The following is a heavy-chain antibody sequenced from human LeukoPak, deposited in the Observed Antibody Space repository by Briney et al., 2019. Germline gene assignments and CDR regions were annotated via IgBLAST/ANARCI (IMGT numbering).Heavy chain of an antibody. Sequence: ASVKVSCKASGYTFTSYDINWVRQATGQGLEWMGWLNPNSGKTGYAQKFQGRVTITRNTPINTAYMELSSLTSEDTAVYYCARDAPAAASTFDYWGQGTLVTVSS. V-gene: IGHV1-8*03. J-gene: IGHJ4*02. CDR3: ARDAPAAASTFDY. CDR2: LNPNSGKT. D-gene: IGHD6-13*01. CDR1: GYTFTSYD.